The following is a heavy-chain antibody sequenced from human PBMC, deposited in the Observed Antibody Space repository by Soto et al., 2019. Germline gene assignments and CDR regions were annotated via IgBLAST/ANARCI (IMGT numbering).Heavy chain of an antibody. Sequence: SETLSLTCTVSGCSISRYYWSWIRQPPGKGLEWIGYIYYSGSTNYNPSLKSRVTISVDTSKNQFSLKLSSVTAADTAVYYCARHPNYCSGGSCYAYYMDVWGKGTTVTVSS. CDR2: IYYSGST. J-gene: IGHJ6*03. D-gene: IGHD2-15*01. V-gene: IGHV4-59*08. CDR1: GCSISRYY. CDR3: ARHPNYCSGGSCYAYYMDV.